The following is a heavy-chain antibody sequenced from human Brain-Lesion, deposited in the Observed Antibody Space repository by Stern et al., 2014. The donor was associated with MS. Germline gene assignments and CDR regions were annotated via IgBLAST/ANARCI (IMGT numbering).Heavy chain of an antibody. D-gene: IGHD3-10*01. CDR1: GASISNTQW. CDR3: ARDPRRGGLSGYYHGMDV. CDR2: IYQSGSA. J-gene: IGHJ6*02. Sequence: DQLVESGPGLVKPSGTLSLTCAVSGASISNTQWWTWVRQSPGKGLEWIGEIYQSGSANYNPSPRGRVTISVDRSKNSFSLKLNSVTAADTAVYYCARDPRRGGLSGYYHGMDVWGQGTTVTVSS. V-gene: IGHV4-4*02.